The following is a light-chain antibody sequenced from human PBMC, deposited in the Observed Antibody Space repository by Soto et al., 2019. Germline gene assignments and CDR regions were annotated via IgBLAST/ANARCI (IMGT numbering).Light chain of an antibody. CDR3: QQYGSSPEGT. Sequence: EIVLTQSPGTLSLSPGERATLSCRASQTVSRSYLAWYQQKLGQAPRLLIYGASSRATGIPDRFSGSGSGTDFTLTISRLESEDFAVYYCQQYGSSPEGTFGQGTKVEIK. CDR2: GAS. CDR1: QTVSRSY. J-gene: IGKJ1*01. V-gene: IGKV3-20*01.